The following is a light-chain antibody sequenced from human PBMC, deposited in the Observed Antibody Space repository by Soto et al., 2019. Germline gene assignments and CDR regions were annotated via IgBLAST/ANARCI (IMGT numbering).Light chain of an antibody. CDR3: CSYTGRSRYV. Sequence: QSALTQPASVSGSPGQSITISCTGFSSDIGTYNLVSWYQQHPGKAPKLMIYEVTKRPSGVSNRFSGSKSGYTASLTVSGLQGEDEADYYCCSYTGRSRYVFGPGTQLTVL. V-gene: IGLV2-23*02. CDR2: EVT. J-gene: IGLJ7*01. CDR1: SSDIGTYNL.